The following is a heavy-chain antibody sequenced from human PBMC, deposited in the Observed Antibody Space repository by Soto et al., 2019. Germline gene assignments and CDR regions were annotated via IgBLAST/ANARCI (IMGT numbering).Heavy chain of an antibody. D-gene: IGHD3-22*01. CDR1: GGTFSSYA. CDR3: ARTRVTYYYDRSAFEI. CDR2: IIPIFGTA. Sequence: QVQLVQSGAEVKKPGSSVKVSCKASGGTFSSYAISWVRQAPGQGLEWMGGIIPIFGTANYAQKFQGRVTITADASTSTAYMELNSLRSEDTAVYYCARTRVTYYYDRSAFEIWGQGTMVTVSS. V-gene: IGHV1-69*01. J-gene: IGHJ3*02.